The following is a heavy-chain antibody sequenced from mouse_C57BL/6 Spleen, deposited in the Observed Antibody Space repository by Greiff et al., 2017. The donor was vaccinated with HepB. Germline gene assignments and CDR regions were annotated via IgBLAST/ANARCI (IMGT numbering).Heavy chain of an antibody. J-gene: IGHJ4*01. D-gene: IGHD4-1*01. CDR2: ISDGGSYT. CDR1: GFTFSSYA. V-gene: IGHV5-4*01. Sequence: EVKLMESGGGLVKPGGSLKLSCAASGFTFSSYAMSWVRQTPEKRLEWVATISDGGSYTYYPDNVKGRFTISRDNAKNNLYLQMSHLKSEDTAMYYCARDLGSNAMDYWGQGTSVTVSS. CDR3: ARDLGSNAMDY.